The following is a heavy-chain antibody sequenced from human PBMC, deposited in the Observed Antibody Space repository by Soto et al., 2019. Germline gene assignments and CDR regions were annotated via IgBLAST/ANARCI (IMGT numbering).Heavy chain of an antibody. CDR2: IYYSGGT. CDR3: ARVLASIPNWFDP. J-gene: IGHJ5*02. CDR1: GGSVTSGNYY. D-gene: IGHD2-2*02. V-gene: IGHV4-30-4*01. Sequence: TLSLTCTVSGGSVTSGNYYWSWIRQPPGKGLEWIGYIYYSGGTYYNPSLKSRVTISVDSSKNQFSLKLSSVTAADTALYYCARVLASIPNWFDPWGQGTLVTVSS.